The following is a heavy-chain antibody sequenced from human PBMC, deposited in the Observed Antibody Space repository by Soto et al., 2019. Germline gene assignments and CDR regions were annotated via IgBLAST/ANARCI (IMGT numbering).Heavy chain of an antibody. CDR3: VKDWSGNNCPCLVV. V-gene: IGHV3-23*01. CDR1: GFTFTNYA. D-gene: IGHD3-3*01. Sequence: LRLSCAASGFTFTNYAMTWVRQAPGKGLEWVSSISGNTADTYYAESVKGRFTISRDNSKSTLYLQMNTLRAEDSAIYYCVKDWSGNNCPCLVVWGQGITVTVSS. CDR2: ISGNTADT. J-gene: IGHJ6*02.